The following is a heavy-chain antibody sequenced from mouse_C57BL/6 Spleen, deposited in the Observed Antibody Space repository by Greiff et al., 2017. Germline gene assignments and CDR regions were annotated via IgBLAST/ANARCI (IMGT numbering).Heavy chain of an antibody. CDR3: ARRDGSSQGYYAMDY. CDR2: IDPSDSYT. Sequence: QVQLQQPGAELVMPGASVKLSCKASGYTFTIYWMHWVKQRPGQGLEWIGEIDPSDSYTNYNQKFKGKSTLTVAKSSSTAYMQLSSLTSEDSAVYYCARRDGSSQGYYAMDYWGQGTSVTVSS. CDR1: GYTFTIYW. J-gene: IGHJ4*01. D-gene: IGHD1-1*01. V-gene: IGHV1-69*01.